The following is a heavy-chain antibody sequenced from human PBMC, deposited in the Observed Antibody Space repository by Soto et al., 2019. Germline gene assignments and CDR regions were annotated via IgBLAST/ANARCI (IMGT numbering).Heavy chain of an antibody. CDR2: ISYDGSNK. D-gene: IGHD3-3*01. J-gene: IGHJ4*02. Sequence: PGGSLRLSCAASGFTFSSYGMHWVRQAPGKGLEWVAVISYDGSNKYYADSVKGRFTISRDNSKNTLYLQMNSLRAEDTAVYYCAKDSGDFWSGYYGPLDYWGQGTLVTVSS. V-gene: IGHV3-30*18. CDR1: GFTFSSYG. CDR3: AKDSGDFWSGYYGPLDY.